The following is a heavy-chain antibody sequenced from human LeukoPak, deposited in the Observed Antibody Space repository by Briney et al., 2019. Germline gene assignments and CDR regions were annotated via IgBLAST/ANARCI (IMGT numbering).Heavy chain of an antibody. D-gene: IGHD5-18*01. Sequence: GGSLRLSCAASGFTFDDYAMHWGRQGPGRGLEWVSLISGDGGITYYADSVKGRFTISRDNSKNSLYLQMNSLRTEETALYYCAKDIGGYSFAAEYWGQGTLITVSS. CDR1: GFTFDDYA. CDR2: ISGDGGIT. V-gene: IGHV3-43*02. CDR3: AKDIGGYSFAAEY. J-gene: IGHJ4*02.